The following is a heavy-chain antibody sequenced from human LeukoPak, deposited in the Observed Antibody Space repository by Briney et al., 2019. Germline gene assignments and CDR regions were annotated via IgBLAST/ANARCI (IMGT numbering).Heavy chain of an antibody. V-gene: IGHV3-48*04. Sequence: PGGSLRLSCAASGFTFSSYSMNWVRQAPGKGLEWVSYISSSSSTIYYADSVKGRFTISRDNAKNSLYLQMNSLRAEDTAVYYCARNLVGSLKYWGQGTLVTVSS. CDR1: GFTFSSYS. CDR3: ARNLVGSLKY. D-gene: IGHD1-26*01. CDR2: ISSSSSTI. J-gene: IGHJ4*02.